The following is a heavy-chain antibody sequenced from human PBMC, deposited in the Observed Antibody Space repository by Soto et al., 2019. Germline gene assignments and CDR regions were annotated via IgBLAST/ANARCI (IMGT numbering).Heavy chain of an antibody. V-gene: IGHV4-39*01. CDR1: RGAISSGTNY. D-gene: IGHD3-16*02. CDR2: IHYSGST. Sequence: QLQLQASRPGLVKPSDTLSLTCTVSRGAISSGTNYWAWMLQPPGKVLEWIANIHYSGSTFYNPSLKSRVTIPLDTSKTPFSLKLTSVTAADTAVYYCARHEAGSSFDSWGQGTLVTVSS. CDR3: ARHEAGSSFDS. J-gene: IGHJ4*02.